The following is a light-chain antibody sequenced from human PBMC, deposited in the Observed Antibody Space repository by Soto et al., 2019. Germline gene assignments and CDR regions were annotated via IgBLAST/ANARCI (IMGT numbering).Light chain of an antibody. CDR1: QSINSR. CDR3: QQYKSYSYT. CDR2: KAS. J-gene: IGKJ2*01. V-gene: IGKV1-5*03. Sequence: DIQMTQSPSTLSASVGDRVTITCRASQSINSRLAWYQQKPGKAPNLLIYKASSLQSGVPSRFSGSGSGTEFTLTISSLQPDDFASYYCQQYKSYSYTCGQGTKLEIK.